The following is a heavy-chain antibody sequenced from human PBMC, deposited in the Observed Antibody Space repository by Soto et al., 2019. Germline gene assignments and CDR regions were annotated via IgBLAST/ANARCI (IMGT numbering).Heavy chain of an antibody. CDR2: INAGNGNT. Sequence: QVQLEQSGAEVKKPGASVKVSCKASGYTFTGYAMHWVRQAPGQRLEWKGWINAGNGNTKYSQKFQGRVTITRDTSASTAYMELSSLRSEDTAVYYCASEYCSGGSCLLYYGMDVWGQGTTVTVSS. V-gene: IGHV1-3*01. CDR1: GYTFTGYA. J-gene: IGHJ6*02. CDR3: ASEYCSGGSCLLYYGMDV. D-gene: IGHD2-15*01.